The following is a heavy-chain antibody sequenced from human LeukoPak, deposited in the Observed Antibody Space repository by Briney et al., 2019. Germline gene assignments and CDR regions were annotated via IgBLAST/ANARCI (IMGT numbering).Heavy chain of an antibody. V-gene: IGHV1-8*03. Sequence: AXVKVSCKASGYTFTSYDINWVRQAPGQGLEWMGWMNPNSGNTVYAQKFQGRVTITRNTSISTAYMELSSLRSEDTAVYYCARGHRRRFQEDYYYYMDVWGKGTTVTVSS. CDR1: GYTFTSYD. D-gene: IGHD3-3*01. CDR3: ARGHRRRFQEDYYYYMDV. CDR2: MNPNSGNT. J-gene: IGHJ6*03.